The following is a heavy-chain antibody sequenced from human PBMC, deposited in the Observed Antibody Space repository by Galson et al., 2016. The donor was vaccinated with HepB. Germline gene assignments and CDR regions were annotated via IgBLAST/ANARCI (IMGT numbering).Heavy chain of an antibody. V-gene: IGHV6-1*01. CDR1: GDSVSSNSAG. J-gene: IGHJ6*02. D-gene: IGHD1-26*01. CDR2: TYYRSKWYN. Sequence: CAISGDSVSSNSAGWYRIRQSPSRGLEWLGGTYYRSKWYNEYAVSVQSRITINPDTSKNQFSLQLNSVTLEDTAVYYCARGVAPWALGSLGFHMDVWGQGTTVTVSS. CDR3: ARGVAPWALGSLGFHMDV.